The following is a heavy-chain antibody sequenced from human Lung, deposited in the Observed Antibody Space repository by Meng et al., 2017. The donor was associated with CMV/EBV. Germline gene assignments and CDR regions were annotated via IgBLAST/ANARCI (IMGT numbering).Heavy chain of an antibody. Sequence: GGSLRLSCTASGFIFGDYLMSWVRQAPGKGPEWAGVIRKNGYGGTTEYAASVKGRFTISRDDSKSIAYLQMNSLKIEDTAVYYCTRGGTSAMRDGMDVWGQGTADTVSS. V-gene: IGHV3-49*04. J-gene: IGHJ6*02. CDR1: GFIFGDYL. D-gene: IGHD2-2*01. CDR2: IRKNGYGGTT. CDR3: TRGGTSAMRDGMDV.